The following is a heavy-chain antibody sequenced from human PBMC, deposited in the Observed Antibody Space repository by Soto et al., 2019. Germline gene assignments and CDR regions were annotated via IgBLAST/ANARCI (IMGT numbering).Heavy chain of an antibody. CDR1: GYTFTNYI. V-gene: IGHV1-18*01. CDR3: AGYGGIWGSYHYGNY. J-gene: IGHJ4*02. D-gene: IGHD3-16*02. CDR2: ISAYNGNT. Sequence: GASVKVSCKASGYTFTNYIINWVRQAPGQGLEWMGWISAYNGNTNYAQKLQDRVTMTTDTSTSTAYMELRSLRSDDTAIYYCAGYGGIWGSYHYGNYWGQGTLVTVSS.